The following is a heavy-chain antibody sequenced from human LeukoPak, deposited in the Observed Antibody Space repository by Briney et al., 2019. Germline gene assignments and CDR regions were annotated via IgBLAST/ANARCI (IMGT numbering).Heavy chain of an antibody. CDR2: IDASGGTT. Sequence: PGGSLRLSCAASGFTFRNYGMGWVRQVPGKGLEWVSSIDASGGTTHYADSVKGRFTTSRNNSKNTLYLQMNTLRAEDTAVYYCAKAYGDYYPHYFYYMDVWGKGTTVTISS. D-gene: IGHD4-17*01. V-gene: IGHV3-23*01. CDR1: GFTFRNYG. J-gene: IGHJ6*03. CDR3: AKAYGDYYPHYFYYMDV.